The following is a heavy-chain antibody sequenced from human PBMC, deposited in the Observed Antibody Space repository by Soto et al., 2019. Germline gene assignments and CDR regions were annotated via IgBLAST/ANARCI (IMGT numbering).Heavy chain of an antibody. CDR1: GVTFSIAW. V-gene: IGHV3-15*07. J-gene: IGHJ4*02. CDR3: TANPPTGSSLIEY. Sequence: EVQLVESGGGLVEPGGSLRLSCAASGVTFSIAWMSWVRQAPGKGLEWVGRINSIRAGGTTDYAAPARGRYTNSIDDSKSTMHLQMNSLKTEGTAVYNCTANPPTGSSLIEYWGQGNRVAGSS. D-gene: IGHD1-26*01. CDR2: INSIRAGGTT.